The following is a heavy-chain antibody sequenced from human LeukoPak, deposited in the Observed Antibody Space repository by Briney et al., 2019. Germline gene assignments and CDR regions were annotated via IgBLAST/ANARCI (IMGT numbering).Heavy chain of an antibody. J-gene: IGHJ5*02. CDR2: TYTNGNT. CDR1: GGSISSYY. Sequence: PSEALSLTCTVSGGSISSYYWGWIRQPDGECLEWIGHTYTNGNTNYNPSLKSRVTMSVDTSKNQFSLNVNSETAADTAVYYCARLYSIRRGEGFGPWGQGTLVTVSS. CDR3: ARLYSIRRGEGFGP. V-gene: IGHV4-4*07. D-gene: IGHD1-26*01.